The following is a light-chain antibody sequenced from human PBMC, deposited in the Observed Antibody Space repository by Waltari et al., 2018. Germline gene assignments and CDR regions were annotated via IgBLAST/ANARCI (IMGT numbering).Light chain of an antibody. CDR3: QQYDGSILT. J-gene: IGKJ4*01. Sequence: IVLTQSPDTLSLSPGQRATLSCRASQTINNNFLVWYQQKPGQAPRLRIHGASSRATGFPDRFSGSGSGTDFTLTISRLEPEDVAVYYCQQYDGSILTFGGGTKVEI. CDR1: QTINNNF. V-gene: IGKV3-20*01. CDR2: GAS.